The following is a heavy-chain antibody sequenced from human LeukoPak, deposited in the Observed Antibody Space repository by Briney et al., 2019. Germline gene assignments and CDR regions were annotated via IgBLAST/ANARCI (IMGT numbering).Heavy chain of an antibody. CDR1: GVTFSSYA. D-gene: IGHD2-21*02. Sequence: GGSLRLSCAASGVTFSSYAMSWVRQAPGKGLEWVSAISGSGGSPYYADSVKGRFTISKDNPKTTLYLQMTSLRAEDTAVYYCAKVTAMTIDAFDIWGQGTMVTVSS. J-gene: IGHJ3*02. V-gene: IGHV3-23*01. CDR3: AKVTAMTIDAFDI. CDR2: ISGSGGSP.